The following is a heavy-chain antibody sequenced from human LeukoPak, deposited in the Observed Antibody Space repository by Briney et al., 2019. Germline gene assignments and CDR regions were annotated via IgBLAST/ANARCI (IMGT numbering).Heavy chain of an antibody. D-gene: IGHD3-3*01. CDR3: ARDYDFWSGYYKGDAFDI. CDR2: IYTSGST. Sequence: SETLSLTCTVSGGSISSGGFYWNWIRQPPGKGLEWIGRIYTSGSTNYNPSLKSRVTISVDTSKNQFSLKLSSVTAADTAVYYCARDYDFWSGYYKGDAFDIWGQGTMVTVSS. V-gene: IGHV4-61*02. J-gene: IGHJ3*02. CDR1: GGSISSGGFY.